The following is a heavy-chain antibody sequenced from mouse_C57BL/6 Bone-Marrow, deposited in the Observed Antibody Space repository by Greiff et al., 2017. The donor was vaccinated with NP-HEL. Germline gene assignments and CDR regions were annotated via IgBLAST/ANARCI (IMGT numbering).Heavy chain of an antibody. D-gene: IGHD1-1*01. CDR3: ARGNYYGSSLYAMDY. V-gene: IGHV5-16*01. CDR2: INYDGSST. CDR1: GFTFSDYY. Sequence: DVKLVESEGGLVQPGSSMKLSCTASGFTFSDYYMAWVRQVPEKGLEWVANINYDGSSTYYLDSLKSRFIISRDNAKNILYLQMSSLKSEDTATYYCARGNYYGSSLYAMDYWGQGTSVTVSS. J-gene: IGHJ4*01.